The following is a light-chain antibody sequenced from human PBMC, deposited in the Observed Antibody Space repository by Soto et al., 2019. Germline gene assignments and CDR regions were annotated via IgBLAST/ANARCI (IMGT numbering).Light chain of an antibody. J-gene: IGKJ1*01. CDR3: QQYNNWPPWT. CDR1: QSVDSY. V-gene: IGKV3-11*01. CDR2: DGS. Sequence: EIVLTQSPAALSLSPGERATLSCRASQSVDSYLAWYQQKVGQAPRLLIYDGSNRATGIPARFSGSGSGTDFTLTISRLEPEDFAVYYCQQYNNWPPWTFGQGTKVDIK.